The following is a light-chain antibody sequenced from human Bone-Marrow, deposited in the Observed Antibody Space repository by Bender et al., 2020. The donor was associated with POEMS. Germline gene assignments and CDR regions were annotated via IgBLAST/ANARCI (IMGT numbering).Light chain of an antibody. CDR3: QAWDTSTAV. V-gene: IGLV3-1*01. Sequence: SYELSQEPSVSVSPGQTASITCSGDKLGDKYTSWYQQKPGQSPVLVIYQDTKRPSGIPERFSGSNSGNTATLTISGTQPLDEADYYCQAWDTSTAVFGGGTKLTVL. CDR2: QDT. CDR1: KLGDKY. J-gene: IGLJ3*02.